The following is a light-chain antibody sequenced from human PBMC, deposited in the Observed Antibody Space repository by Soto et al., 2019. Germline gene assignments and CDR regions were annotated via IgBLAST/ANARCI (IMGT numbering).Light chain of an antibody. V-gene: IGLV1-44*01. J-gene: IGLJ1*01. CDR3: AAWDDSLNGRV. CDR2: TNY. Sequence: QSALTQPPSATGTPGQRVTISCSGSSSNIGTNPVNWYQQLPGTAPKLLIYTNYQRPSGVPDRFSGSKSGTSASLAISGLQSEDEADYYCAAWDDSLNGRVFGTGTKVTVL. CDR1: SSNIGTNP.